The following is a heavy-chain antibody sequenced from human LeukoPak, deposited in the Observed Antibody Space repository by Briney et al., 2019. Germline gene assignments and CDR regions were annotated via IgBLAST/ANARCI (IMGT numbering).Heavy chain of an antibody. CDR1: GFTVSSNY. J-gene: IGHJ3*02. D-gene: IGHD2-2*01. V-gene: IGHV3-53*01. Sequence: PGGSLRLSCAASGFTVSSNYMSWIRQTPGKGLEWVSVIYSGGSTYYADSVKGRFTISRDNSKNTLYLQMNSLRAEDTAVYYCAREIAGVLDAFDIWGQGTMVTVSS. CDR3: AREIAGVLDAFDI. CDR2: IYSGGST.